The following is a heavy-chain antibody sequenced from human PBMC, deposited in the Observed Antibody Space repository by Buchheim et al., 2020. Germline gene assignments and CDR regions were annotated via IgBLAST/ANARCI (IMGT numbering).Heavy chain of an antibody. V-gene: IGHV1-69*01. D-gene: IGHD6-6*01. CDR2: IIPIFGTA. Sequence: QVQLVQSGAEVKKPGSSVKVSCKASGGTFSSYAISWVRQAPGQGLEWMGGIIPIFGTANYAQKFQGRVTITEDESTSTAYMELSSLRSEDTAVYYCACTLSSIAARPVFYYYMDVWGKGTT. CDR1: GGTFSSYA. CDR3: ACTLSSIAARPVFYYYMDV. J-gene: IGHJ6*03.